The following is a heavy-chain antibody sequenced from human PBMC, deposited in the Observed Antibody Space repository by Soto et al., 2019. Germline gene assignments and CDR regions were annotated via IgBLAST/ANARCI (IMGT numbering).Heavy chain of an antibody. Sequence: GGSLRLSCAASRFTFLNYGMSWVRQGPGKGLEWVSGISPTGEQRFYVDSVKGRFFISRDNSQNTLSLEMSNLRADDTAVYYCAKRYGSGSYRDFNSYYGMDICGERNSFTV. V-gene: IGHV3-23*01. CDR1: RFTFLNYG. CDR2: ISPTGEQR. J-gene: IGHJ6*02. CDR3: AKRYGSGSYRDFNSYYGMDI. D-gene: IGHD3-10*01.